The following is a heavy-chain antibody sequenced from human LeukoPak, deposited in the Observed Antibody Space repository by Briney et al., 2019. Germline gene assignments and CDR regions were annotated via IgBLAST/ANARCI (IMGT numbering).Heavy chain of an antibody. CDR1: GGSISGSDYY. CDR3: ARASSWPNFDY. CDR2: IYYSGIT. V-gene: IGHV4-39*07. Sequence: SETLSLTCTVSGGSISGSDYYWTWIRQPPGKGLEWIASIYYSGITLYNPPLKSRVTISVDTSKNQFSLKLSSVTAADTAVYYCARASSWPNFDYWGQGTLVTVSS. J-gene: IGHJ4*02. D-gene: IGHD6-13*01.